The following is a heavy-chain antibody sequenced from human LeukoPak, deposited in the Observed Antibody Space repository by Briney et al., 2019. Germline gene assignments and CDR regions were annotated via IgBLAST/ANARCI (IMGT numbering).Heavy chain of an antibody. J-gene: IGHJ4*02. CDR2: ISYDGSNK. Sequence: GGSLRLSCAASGFTFSSYAMHWVRQAPGKGLEWLAVISYDGSNKYYADSVKGRFTISRDNSKNTLYLQMNSLRAEDTAVYYCARSYYDSSGYLNWGQGTLVTVSS. V-gene: IGHV3-30-3*01. D-gene: IGHD3-22*01. CDR1: GFTFSSYA. CDR3: ARSYYDSSGYLN.